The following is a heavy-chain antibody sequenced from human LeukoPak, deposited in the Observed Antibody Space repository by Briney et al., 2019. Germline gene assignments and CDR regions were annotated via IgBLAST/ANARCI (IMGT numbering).Heavy chain of an antibody. CDR3: ARAQARDYYDSSGYLPFFDI. CDR1: GGSISSGGYY. Sequence: SETLSLTCTVFGGSISSGGYYWSWIRQHPGKGLEWIGYIYYSGSTYYNPSLKSRVTISVDTSKNQFSLKLSSVTAADTAVYYCARAQARDYYDSSGYLPFFDIWGQGTMVTVSS. V-gene: IGHV4-31*03. CDR2: IYYSGST. J-gene: IGHJ3*02. D-gene: IGHD3-22*01.